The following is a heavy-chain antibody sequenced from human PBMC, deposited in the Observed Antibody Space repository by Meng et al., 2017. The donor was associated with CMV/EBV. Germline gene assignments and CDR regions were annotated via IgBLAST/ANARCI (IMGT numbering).Heavy chain of an antibody. J-gene: IGHJ5*02. D-gene: IGHD2-2*01. CDR3: TTEYQLLFPNWFDP. V-gene: IGHV3-15*01. CDR2: IKSKTDGGTT. Sequence: GESLKISCAASGFTFSNAWMSWVRQAPGKGLEWVGRIKSKTDGGTTDYAAPVKGRFTISRDDSKNTLYLQMNSLKTEDTAVYYCTTEYQLLFPNWFDPWGQGTLVTVSS. CDR1: GFTFSNAW.